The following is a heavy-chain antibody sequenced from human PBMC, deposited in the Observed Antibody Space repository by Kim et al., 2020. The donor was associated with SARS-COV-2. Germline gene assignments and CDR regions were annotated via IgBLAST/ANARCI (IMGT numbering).Heavy chain of an antibody. J-gene: IGHJ4*02. CDR3: ARGYSSGWDEENFDY. Sequence: ASVKVSCKASGYTFTSYAMNWVRQAPGQGLEWMGWINTNTGNPTYAQGFTGRFVFSLDTSVSTAYLQISSLKAEDTAVYYCARGYSSGWDEENFDYWGQGTLVTVSS. CDR2: INTNTGNP. V-gene: IGHV7-4-1*02. CDR1: GYTFTSYA. D-gene: IGHD6-19*01.